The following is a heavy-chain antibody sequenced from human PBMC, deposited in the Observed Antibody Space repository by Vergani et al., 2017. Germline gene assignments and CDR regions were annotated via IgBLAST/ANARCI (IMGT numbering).Heavy chain of an antibody. CDR1: GGSFSGYY. D-gene: IGHD3-10*01. V-gene: IGHV4-34*01. CDR3: AVARRDRGVICGSAPTLYDWFDP. J-gene: IGHJ5*02. Sequence: QVQLQQWGAGLLKPSETLSLTCAVYGGSFSGYYWSWIRQPPGKGLEWIGEINHSGSTNYNPSLKSRVTISVDTSKNQFSLKLGYVTAAATAVYDCAVARRDRGVICGSAPTLYDWFDPWGQGTMVTVSS. CDR2: INHSGST.